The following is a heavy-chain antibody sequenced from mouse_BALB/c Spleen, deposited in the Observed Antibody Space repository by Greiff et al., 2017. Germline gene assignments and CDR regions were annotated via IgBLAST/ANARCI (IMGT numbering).Heavy chain of an antibody. CDR2: IDPENGDT. CDR1: GFNIKDYY. Sequence: VQLQQSGAELVRSGASVKLSCTASGFNIKDYYMHWVKQRPEQGQEWIGWIDPENGDTEYAPKFQGKATMTADTSSNTAYLQLSSLTSEDTAVYYFNACGYGSSGFAYWGQGTLVTVSA. D-gene: IGHD1-1*01. CDR3: NACGYGSSGFAY. J-gene: IGHJ3*01. V-gene: IGHV14-4*02.